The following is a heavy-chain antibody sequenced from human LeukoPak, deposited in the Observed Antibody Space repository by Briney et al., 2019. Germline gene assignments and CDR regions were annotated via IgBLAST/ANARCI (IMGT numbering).Heavy chain of an antibody. J-gene: IGHJ2*01. V-gene: IGHV1-69*06. CDR2: IIPIFGTA. CDR1: GYTFTSYG. Sequence: SVKASCKASGYTFTSYGISWVRQAPGQGLEWMGGIIPIFGTANYAQKFQGRVTITADKSTSTAYMELSSLRSEDTAVYYCARLIVVVIPPEPTYWYFDLWGRGTLVTVSS. D-gene: IGHD3-22*01. CDR3: ARLIVVVIPPEPTYWYFDL.